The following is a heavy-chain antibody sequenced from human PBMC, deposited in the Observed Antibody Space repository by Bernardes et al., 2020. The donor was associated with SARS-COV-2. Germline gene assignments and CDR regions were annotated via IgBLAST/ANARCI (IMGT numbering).Heavy chain of an antibody. J-gene: IGHJ4*02. CDR2: ITSRLSSSTTTI. CDR1: GFTFSDYY. D-gene: IGHD6-25*01. V-gene: IGHV3-11*01. CDR3: ARLYRYSSAWLDY. Sequence: GGSLRLSCAASGFTFSDYYMSWIRQAPGKGLEWVSYITSRLSSSTTTIYYADSVKGRFTISRDNAKNSLYLQMNSLRAEDTAVYYCARLYRYSSAWLDYLGQGTLVTVSS.